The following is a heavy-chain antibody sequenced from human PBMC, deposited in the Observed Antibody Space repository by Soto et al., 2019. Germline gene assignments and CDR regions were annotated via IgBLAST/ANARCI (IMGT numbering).Heavy chain of an antibody. CDR1: GLTFSSYA. J-gene: IGHJ3*02. Sequence: GGSLRLSCAASGLTFSSYAMHWVRQAPGKGLEWVAVISYDGSNKYYADSVKGRFTISRDNSKNTLYLQMNSLRAEDTAVYYCARVPDYDSSGYHAFDIWGQGTMVTVSS. CDR3: ARVPDYDSSGYHAFDI. CDR2: ISYDGSNK. V-gene: IGHV3-30-3*01. D-gene: IGHD3-22*01.